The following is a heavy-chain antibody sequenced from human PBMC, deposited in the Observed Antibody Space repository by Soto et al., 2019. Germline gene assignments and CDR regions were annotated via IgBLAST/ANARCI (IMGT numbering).Heavy chain of an antibody. J-gene: IGHJ6*02. V-gene: IGHV1-69*02. CDR3: ATAKYRWSSAMDV. Sequence: QVQLVQSGAEVKKPGSSVKVSCKASGDTFSSYTISWVRQAPGQGLEWMGRIIPALGVADYAQNFQGRVTITADKSRSPAYMELSSLRSGDTVVYYCATAKYRWSSAMDVWGQGTTVTVSS. CDR2: IIPALGVA. D-gene: IGHD1-26*01. CDR1: GDTFSSYT.